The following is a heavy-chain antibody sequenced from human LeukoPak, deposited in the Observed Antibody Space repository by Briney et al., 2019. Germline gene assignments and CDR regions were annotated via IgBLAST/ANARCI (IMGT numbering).Heavy chain of an antibody. CDR3: ARETYYSSGNVYNRIDY. CDR1: GYTFSGFY. V-gene: IGHV1-2*02. Sequence: GASVKVSCKASGYTFSGFYIHWVRQAPGQGLEWMGWINPNSGVTNYAQKFQGRVTMTRDTSISTAYMELSRLTSDDTAVYFCARETYYSSGNVYNRIDYWGQGTLVTVSS. J-gene: IGHJ4*02. D-gene: IGHD3-10*01. CDR2: INPNSGVT.